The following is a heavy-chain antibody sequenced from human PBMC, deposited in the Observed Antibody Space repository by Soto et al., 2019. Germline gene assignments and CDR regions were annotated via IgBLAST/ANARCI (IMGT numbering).Heavy chain of an antibody. CDR1: GYTFTGYY. V-gene: IGHV1-2*02. CDR2: INPNSGGT. J-gene: IGHJ6*02. D-gene: IGHD3-22*01. Sequence: ASVKVSCKASGYTFTGYYMHWVRQAPGQGLEWMGWINPNSGGTNYAQKFQGRVTMTRDTSISTAYMELSRPRSDDTAVYYCASLLGYDSSGYSVAGMDVWGQGTTVTVSS. CDR3: ASLLGYDSSGYSVAGMDV.